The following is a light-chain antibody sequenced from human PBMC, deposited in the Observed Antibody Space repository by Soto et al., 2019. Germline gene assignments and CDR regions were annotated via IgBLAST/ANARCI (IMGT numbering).Light chain of an antibody. V-gene: IGKV3-15*01. J-gene: IGKJ1*01. CDR1: QSVSSN. CDR2: GAS. CDR3: QQYTNWPLWT. Sequence: EIVMTQSPATLSMSPGERATLSCRASQSVSSNLAWYQQKPGQAPRLLIYGASTRATGIPARFSGSGSGTEFTLTISSLQSEDVAVYYCQQYTNWPLWTFGQGDKVEIK.